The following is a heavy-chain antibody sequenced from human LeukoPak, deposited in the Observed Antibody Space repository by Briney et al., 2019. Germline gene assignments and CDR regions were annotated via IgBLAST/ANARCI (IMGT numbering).Heavy chain of an antibody. CDR2: VHNSDT. CDR1: GASVNNGGFY. V-gene: IGHV4-61*08. Sequence: SETLSLTCSVSGASVNNGGFYWSWIRQPPGKGLEWIAYVHNSDTNYNPSLNSRVTILVDTSKNQFSLKLRSVTAADTAVYFCAGEGDCSGGSCYSYGWFDSWGQGTLVTVSS. J-gene: IGHJ5*01. D-gene: IGHD2-15*01. CDR3: AGEGDCSGGSCYSYGWFDS.